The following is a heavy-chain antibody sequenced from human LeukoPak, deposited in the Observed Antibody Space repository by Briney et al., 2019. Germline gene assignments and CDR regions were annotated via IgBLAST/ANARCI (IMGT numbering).Heavy chain of an antibody. CDR3: ARDSVMIYRYFDL. CDR1: GDSVSSNSAA. D-gene: IGHD3-16*01. V-gene: IGHV6-1*01. CDR2: AYYRSKWYS. Sequence: SQTLSLTCAISGDSVSSNSAAWNWIRQSPSRGLEWLGRAYYRSKWYSDYAVSVKSRIIINPDTSKNQFSLRLNSVTPEDTAVYYCARDSVMIYRYFDLWGRGTLVTVSS. J-gene: IGHJ2*01.